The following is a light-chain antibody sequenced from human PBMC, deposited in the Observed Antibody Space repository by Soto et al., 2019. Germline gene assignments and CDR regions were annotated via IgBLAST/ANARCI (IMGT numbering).Light chain of an antibody. CDR3: QQYGT. V-gene: IGKV1-39*01. CDR2: SSS. Sequence: DIQMTQSPSSLSASVGDSVTITCRASQGISSYLNWYQQNPGKAPKLLIYSSSSLQSEVPSRFSGSGSGTEFTLTISSLQPEDFATYYCQQYGTFGHGTKVEIK. CDR1: QGISSY. J-gene: IGKJ1*01.